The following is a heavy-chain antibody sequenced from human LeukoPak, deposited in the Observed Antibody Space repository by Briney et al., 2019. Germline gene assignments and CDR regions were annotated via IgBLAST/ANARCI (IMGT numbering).Heavy chain of an antibody. V-gene: IGHV1-69*13. D-gene: IGHD2-15*01. Sequence: ASVKVSCKASGGTFSSYAISWVRQAPGQGLEWMGGIITIFGTANYAQKFQGRVTITADESTSTAYMELSSLRSEDTAVYYCARFQFSAARNMDVWGKGTTVTVSS. CDR2: IITIFGTA. J-gene: IGHJ6*03. CDR1: GGTFSSYA. CDR3: ARFQFSAARNMDV.